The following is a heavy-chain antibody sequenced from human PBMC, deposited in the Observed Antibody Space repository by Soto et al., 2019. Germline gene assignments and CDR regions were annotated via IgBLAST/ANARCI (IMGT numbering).Heavy chain of an antibody. CDR1: GYSFTHYA. Sequence: QVLLVQSEAEVKKPGASVKVSCRAPGYSFTHYAVHWVRQAPGQRLEWMGWINAGNGNTKYSQTFQGRVSFTRDTSASAIYMELSSLISEDTGVYFCASSSTWDLADYQFAMDVWGQGTTVTVSS. D-gene: IGHD6-13*01. CDR3: ASSSTWDLADYQFAMDV. CDR2: INAGNGNT. J-gene: IGHJ6*02. V-gene: IGHV1-3*01.